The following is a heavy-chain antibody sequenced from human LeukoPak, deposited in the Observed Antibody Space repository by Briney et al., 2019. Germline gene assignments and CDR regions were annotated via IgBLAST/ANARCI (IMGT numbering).Heavy chain of an antibody. CDR3: ARDSDGVLDY. CDR2: IKQDGSEK. J-gene: IGHJ4*02. D-gene: IGHD3-10*01. Sequence: GGSLRLSCAAPGFTFTTYWMAWVRQAPGKGLEWVANIKQDGSEKYYVDSVKGRFTISRDNAENSLYLQMNSLRAEDTAVYYCARDSDGVLDYWGQGTLVTVSS. V-gene: IGHV3-7*04. CDR1: GFTFTTYW.